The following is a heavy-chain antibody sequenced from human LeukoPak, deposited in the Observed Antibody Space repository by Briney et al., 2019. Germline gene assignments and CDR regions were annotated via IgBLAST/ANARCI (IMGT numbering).Heavy chain of an antibody. CDR3: AKGDGNYWCPDY. J-gene: IGHJ4*02. CDR1: GFTFSSHA. D-gene: IGHD2-8*02. V-gene: IGHV3-23*01. CDR2: ISGSGGET. Sequence: PGGSLRLSCAPSGFTFSSHAMSWIRQAPGKGLEWVSLISGSGGETSYADSVKGRFTISRDNSDNTLYLQVNNLRADDTAVYYCAKGDGNYWCPDYWGQGAVVTVSS.